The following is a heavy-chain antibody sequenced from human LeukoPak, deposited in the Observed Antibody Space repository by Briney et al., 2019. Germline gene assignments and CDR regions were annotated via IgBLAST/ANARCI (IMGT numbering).Heavy chain of an antibody. CDR1: GFTFSSYA. D-gene: IGHD1-1*01. CDR2: VSGSGTTT. Sequence: GGSLRLSCATSGFTFSSYAMNWVRQAPGKGLEWVSVVSGSGTTTYYADSVKGRFTISRDNSKNTLYLQMNSLISEDTAVYYCARSTLGTMTRLGDYWGQGTLVTVSS. J-gene: IGHJ4*02. CDR3: ARSTLGTMTRLGDY. V-gene: IGHV3-23*01.